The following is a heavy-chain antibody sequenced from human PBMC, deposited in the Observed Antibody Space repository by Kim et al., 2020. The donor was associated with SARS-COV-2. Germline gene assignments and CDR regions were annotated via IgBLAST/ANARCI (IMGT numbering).Heavy chain of an antibody. CDR3: ARDNYGDNIVASEIDY. CDR2: ISAYNGNT. Sequence: ASVKVSCKASGYTFTSYGISWVRQAPGQGLEWMGWISAYNGNTNYAQKLQGRVTMTTDTSTSTAYMELRSLRSDDTAVYYCARDNYGDNIVASEIDYWGQGTLVTVSS. D-gene: IGHD4-17*01. V-gene: IGHV1-18*01. CDR1: GYTFTSYG. J-gene: IGHJ4*02.